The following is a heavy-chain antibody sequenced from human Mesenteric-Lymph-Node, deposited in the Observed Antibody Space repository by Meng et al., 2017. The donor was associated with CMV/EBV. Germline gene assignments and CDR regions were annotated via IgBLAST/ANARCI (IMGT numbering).Heavy chain of an antibody. J-gene: IGHJ4*02. Sequence: ASVKVSCKASGYTFTSYGISWVRRAPGQGLEWMGWINPNNDNTTYVQKFQGRVTMTRDTSISTAYMELSSLRSDDTAVYYCAREHYDVLTAYLYWGQGTLVTVS. CDR2: INPNNDNT. CDR1: GYTFTSYG. D-gene: IGHD3-9*01. CDR3: AREHYDVLTAYLY. V-gene: IGHV1-18*01.